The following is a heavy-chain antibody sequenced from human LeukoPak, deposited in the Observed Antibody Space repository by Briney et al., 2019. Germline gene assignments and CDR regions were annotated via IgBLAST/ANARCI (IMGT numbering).Heavy chain of an antibody. CDR3: ARPNITYYYDSSGYDGFDV. Sequence: GESLKISCKGSGYNFTNYWIAWVRQMPGKGLEWMGIIYPNDSDTRYRPSFQGQVSISADKSIITAYLQWSSLKASDTAMYFCARPNITYYYDSSGYDGFDVWGQGTMVTVSS. D-gene: IGHD3-22*01. CDR1: GYNFTNYW. CDR2: IYPNDSDT. J-gene: IGHJ3*01. V-gene: IGHV5-51*01.